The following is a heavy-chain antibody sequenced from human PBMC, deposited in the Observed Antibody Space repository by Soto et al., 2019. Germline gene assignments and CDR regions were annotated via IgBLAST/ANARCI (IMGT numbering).Heavy chain of an antibody. CDR3: TTGRDDLLY. J-gene: IGHJ4*02. Sequence: EVQLVESGGGLVKLGGSLRLSCAVSGFTLDKVWMNWVRQAPGKGLEWVGRSKSKTDGGTTDYAAPVKGRFTISRDDSKNMLYLQMNSLKTADTGMYFCTTGRDDLLYWGQGTLVTVSS. D-gene: IGHD1-26*01. CDR1: GFTLDKVW. V-gene: IGHV3-15*07. CDR2: SKSKTDGGTT.